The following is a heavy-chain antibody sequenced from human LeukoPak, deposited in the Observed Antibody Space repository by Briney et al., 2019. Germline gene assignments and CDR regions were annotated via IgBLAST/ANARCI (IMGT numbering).Heavy chain of an antibody. CDR2: IYYSGST. CDR1: GGSASSGIYY. J-gene: IGHJ4*02. CDR3: ARAEDCSSNSCYTFDY. D-gene: IGHD2-2*01. Sequence: SETLSLTCTVSGGSASSGIYYWSWIRQPPGKGLEWIGFIYYSGSTNYNPSLKSRFTISVDTSKSQSSLKLSSVTAADTAGYYCARAEDCSSNSCYTFDYWGQGTLVTVSS. V-gene: IGHV4-61*01.